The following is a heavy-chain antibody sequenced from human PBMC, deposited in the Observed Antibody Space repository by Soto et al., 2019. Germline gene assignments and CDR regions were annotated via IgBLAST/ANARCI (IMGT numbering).Heavy chain of an antibody. D-gene: IGHD3-22*01. CDR2: IYWDDDK. V-gene: IGHV2-5*02. Sequence: QITVKESGPPLVKPPQTLTLTCTCSGSSVSTSGVAVGWIRQPPGKALEWLALIYWDDDKRSSPSLNSRLAITKDTPKNQVVLTLPNMDPVDTATYYCAHRGDDISGYLSWFDPWGQGTLVIFSS. CDR1: GSSVSTSGVA. J-gene: IGHJ5*02. CDR3: AHRGDDISGYLSWFDP.